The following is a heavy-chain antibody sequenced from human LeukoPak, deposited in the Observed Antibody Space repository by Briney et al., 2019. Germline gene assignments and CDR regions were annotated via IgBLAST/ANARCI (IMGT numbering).Heavy chain of an antibody. CDR1: GFTFNHYI. CDR3: ATYKECGWVFRDDY. Sequence: PGGSLRLSCVVSGFTFNHYIMSWVGRPPGKGLEWVSSITSDGSAMFYADAGKGRFTITRNNAKNSLSLQLNSLRAEDTSVYKWATYKECGWVFRDDYCGQGTLVTVSS. CDR2: ITSDGSAM. J-gene: IGHJ4*02. D-gene: IGHD3-3*01. V-gene: IGHV3-21*01.